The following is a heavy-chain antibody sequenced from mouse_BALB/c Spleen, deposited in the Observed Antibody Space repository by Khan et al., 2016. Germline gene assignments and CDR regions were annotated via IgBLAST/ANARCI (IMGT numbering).Heavy chain of an antibody. J-gene: IGHJ2*01. Sequence: VQLQQSGPELVKPGASVKMSCKSSGYTFTSYVMHWVKQKPGQGLAWFGYIDPYNDGTKYNEKFKVKATLTSDKSSCTAYMVISSPPSEASAVPYCPRRGYLGTYFYYGCQGTTLTVSS. D-gene: IGHD2-2*01. CDR3: PRRGYLGTYFYY. CDR2: IDPYNDGT. CDR1: GYTFTSYV. V-gene: IGHV1S136*01.